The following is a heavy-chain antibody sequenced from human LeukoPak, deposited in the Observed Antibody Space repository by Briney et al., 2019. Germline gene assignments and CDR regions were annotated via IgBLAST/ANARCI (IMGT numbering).Heavy chain of an antibody. J-gene: IGHJ3*01. CDR3: ATYVDTVRYDAFDV. V-gene: IGHV3-74*01. CDR2: IHPDGKNT. D-gene: IGHD5-18*01. CDR1: GFTFSNYW. Sequence: GGSLRLSCAASGFTFSNYWMDWVRQAPGKGLVWVSRIHPDGKNTAYADSVKGRFTISRDNARNTLFLQMNSLRTEDAAVYYCATYVDTVRYDAFDVWGQGTMVTVSS.